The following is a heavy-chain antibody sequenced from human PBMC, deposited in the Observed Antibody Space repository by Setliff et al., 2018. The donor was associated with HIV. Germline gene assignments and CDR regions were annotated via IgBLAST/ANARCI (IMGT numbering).Heavy chain of an antibody. Sequence: GSLRLSCAASELTFSNYAMTWVRQAPGKGLEWVSSLSGSGGSTYYADSVKGRFTISRDNSKSTLYLRMNSLRAEDTAVYYCAQAQTSVSGSYYQYLQHWGQGTLVTVSS. J-gene: IGHJ1*01. CDR3: AQAQTSVSGSYYQYLQH. V-gene: IGHV3-23*01. CDR1: ELTFSNYA. CDR2: LSGSGGST. D-gene: IGHD3-10*01.